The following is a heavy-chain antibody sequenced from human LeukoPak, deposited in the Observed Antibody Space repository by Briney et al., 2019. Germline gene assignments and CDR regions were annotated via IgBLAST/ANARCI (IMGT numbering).Heavy chain of an antibody. Sequence: ASVKVSCKASGYTFTCYDINWVRQASGRGLEWLGWMNPNSGNTASAQKFQGRVTMTRNTSISTAYMELTGLRSEDTAMYFCARKGLLGSGKPWFDPWGQGTLVTVSS. CDR2: MNPNSGNT. V-gene: IGHV1-8*01. J-gene: IGHJ5*02. CDR3: ARKGLLGSGKPWFDP. D-gene: IGHD2-15*01. CDR1: GYTFTCYD.